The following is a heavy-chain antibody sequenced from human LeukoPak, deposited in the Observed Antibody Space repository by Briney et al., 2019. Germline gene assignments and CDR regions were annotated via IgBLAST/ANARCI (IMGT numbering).Heavy chain of an antibody. D-gene: IGHD2-2*01. CDR2: IYSGGST. CDR1: GFTVSSNY. J-gene: IGHJ6*03. CDR3: ARDQGYCSSTSCPYYYYYMDV. V-gene: IGHV3-53*01. Sequence: GGSLRLSCAASGFTVSSNYMSWVRQAPGKGLEWVSVIYSGGSTYYADSVKGRFTISRDNSKNTLYLQMNSLRAEDTAVYYCARDQGYCSSTSCPYYYYYMDVWGKGTTVTVSS.